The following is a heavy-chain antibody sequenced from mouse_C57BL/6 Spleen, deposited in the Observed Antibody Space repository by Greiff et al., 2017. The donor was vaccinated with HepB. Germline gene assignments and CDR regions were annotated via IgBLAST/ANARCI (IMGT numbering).Heavy chain of an antibody. CDR2: ISDGGSYT. V-gene: IGHV5-4*01. D-gene: IGHD1-1*01. CDR3: ARDRNDYYGSSYYYAMDY. CDR1: GFTFSSYA. Sequence: EVKVVESGGGLVKPGGSLKLSCAASGFTFSSYAMSWVRQTPEKRLEWVATISDGGSYTYYPDNVKGRFTISRDNAKNNLYLQMSHLKSEDTAMYYCARDRNDYYGSSYYYAMDYWGQGTSVTVSS. J-gene: IGHJ4*01.